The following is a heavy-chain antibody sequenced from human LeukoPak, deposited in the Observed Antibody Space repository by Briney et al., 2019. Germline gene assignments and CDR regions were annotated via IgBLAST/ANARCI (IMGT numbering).Heavy chain of an antibody. V-gene: IGHV4-39*01. Sequence: SETLSLTCTVSGGSIGSHYWAWTRQSPGTGLEWIGSIYYSGTTYYNPSLKGRVTISVDTSQNQFSLKLKSVTAADTAVYFCARTSVPAEIASYFDYWGQGTLVTVSS. D-gene: IGHD2-2*01. CDR1: GGSIGSHY. J-gene: IGHJ4*02. CDR2: IYYSGTT. CDR3: ARTSVPAEIASYFDY.